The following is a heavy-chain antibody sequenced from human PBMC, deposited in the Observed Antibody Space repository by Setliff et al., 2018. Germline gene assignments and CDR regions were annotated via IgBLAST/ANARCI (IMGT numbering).Heavy chain of an antibody. CDR3: ARGPPPPSVHYYMDI. CDR1: GYTFTPYY. J-gene: IGHJ6*03. Sequence: ASVKVSCKASGYTFTPYYMHWVRQAPGQGLEWMGWMYPNSGNTGYAQKFQGRVTMTRNTSISTAYMELSSLRSEDTAVYYCARGPPPPSVHYYMDIWGKGTTVTVSS. D-gene: IGHD1-26*01. CDR2: MYPNSGNT. V-gene: IGHV1-8*02.